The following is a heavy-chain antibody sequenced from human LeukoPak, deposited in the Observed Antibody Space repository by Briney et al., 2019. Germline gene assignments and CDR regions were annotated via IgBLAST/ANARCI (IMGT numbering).Heavy chain of an antibody. CDR3: AKAYSGIYGWYFDL. CDR1: GGSISSYY. CDR2: IYYSGST. V-gene: IGHV4-59*08. J-gene: IGHJ2*01. D-gene: IGHD1-26*01. Sequence: PSETLSLTCTVSGGSISSYYWSWIRQPPGKGLEWIRYIYYSGSTNYNPSPKSRVTISVDTSKNQFSLKLNSVTATDTTVYYCAKAYSGIYGWYFDLWGRGTLVTVSS.